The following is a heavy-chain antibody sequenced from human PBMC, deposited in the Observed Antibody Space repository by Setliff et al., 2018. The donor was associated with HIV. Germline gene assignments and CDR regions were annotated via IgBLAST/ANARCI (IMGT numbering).Heavy chain of an antibody. V-gene: IGHV1-2*07. D-gene: IGHD3-22*01. J-gene: IGHJ2*01. CDR1: GFSFTGYY. CDR3: ARDDHYYDMGSILSDWYFDL. Sequence: ASVKVSCKASGFSFTGYYMHWLRQAPGQGLEWMGWINPNRGDTKYAHQVRDRVIITADESTNTVEMELSSLTSEDTAVYYCARDDHYYDMGSILSDWYFDLWGRGTLVTVSS. CDR2: INPNRGDT.